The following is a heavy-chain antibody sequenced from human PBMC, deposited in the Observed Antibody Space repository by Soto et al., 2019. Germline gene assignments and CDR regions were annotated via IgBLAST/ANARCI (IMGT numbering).Heavy chain of an antibody. CDR1: GYTFTSYG. CDR3: ARDSLMVYAIQPNWFDP. V-gene: IGHV1-18*01. J-gene: IGHJ5*02. Sequence: QVQLVQSGAEVKKPGASVKVSCKASGYTFTSYGISWVRQAPGQGLEWMGWISAYNGHTNYAQKLQGRVTMTTDTSTSTAYMELRSLRSDDTAVYYCARDSLMVYAIQPNWFDPWGQGTLVTVSS. D-gene: IGHD2-8*01. CDR2: ISAYNGHT.